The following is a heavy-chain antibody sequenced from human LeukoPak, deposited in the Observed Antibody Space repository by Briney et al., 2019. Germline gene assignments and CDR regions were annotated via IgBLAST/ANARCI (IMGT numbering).Heavy chain of an antibody. CDR2: ISSSSSYI. V-gene: IGHV3-21*01. CDR1: GFTLSSYS. Sequence: GGSLRLSCAASGFTLSSYSMNWVRQAPGKGLEWVSSISSSSSYIYYADSVKGRFTISRDNAKNSLYLQMNSLRAEDTAVYYCARDPDSSGWYGDDYWGQGTLVTVSS. J-gene: IGHJ4*02. D-gene: IGHD6-19*01. CDR3: ARDPDSSGWYGDDY.